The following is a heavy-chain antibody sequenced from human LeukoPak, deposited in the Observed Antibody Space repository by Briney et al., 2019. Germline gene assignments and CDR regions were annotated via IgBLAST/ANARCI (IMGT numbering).Heavy chain of an antibody. D-gene: IGHD6-13*01. V-gene: IGHV5-51*01. CDR3: VRRSSSWSASDS. J-gene: IGHJ4*02. Sequence: GESLKISCKGSGYSFTSYWIGWVRQMPGKGLEWMGTIHPGDSDTRYSPSFQGQVTISVDKSINTAYLQWSSLKASDTAMYYCVRRSSSWSASDSWGQGTLVTVSS. CDR2: IHPGDSDT. CDR1: GYSFTSYW.